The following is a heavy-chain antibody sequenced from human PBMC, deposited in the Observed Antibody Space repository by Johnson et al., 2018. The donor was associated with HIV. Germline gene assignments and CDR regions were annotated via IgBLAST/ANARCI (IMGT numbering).Heavy chain of an antibody. D-gene: IGHD1-26*01. J-gene: IGHJ3*02. CDR3: AKDRVGHSVGDAFDI. CDR2: ISYYVSNK. V-gene: IGHV3-30-3*01. CDR1: GFTFSSYA. Sequence: QVQLVESGGGVVQPGGSLRLSCAASGFTFSSYAMHWVRQAPGKGLEWVAVISYYVSNKYYADSVKGRFTISRDNSNNTVFLQMNSLIAEDTALYYCAKDRVGHSVGDAFDIWGQGRMVTVSS.